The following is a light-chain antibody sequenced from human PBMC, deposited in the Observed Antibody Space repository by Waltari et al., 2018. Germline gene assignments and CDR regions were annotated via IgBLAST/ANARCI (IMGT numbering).Light chain of an antibody. Sequence: DIVMTQSPDSLAVSLGERATINCKSIQSVLSSHNSKTYSTWYQQEPGQPPKLLINWASTRGSGVPYRFSGSGSGTDFTITISSLQAEDVAVYYCHHYYIPPLTFGQGTRLEIK. CDR2: WAS. V-gene: IGKV4-1*01. J-gene: IGKJ5*01. CDR1: QSVLSSHNSKTY. CDR3: HHYYIPPLT.